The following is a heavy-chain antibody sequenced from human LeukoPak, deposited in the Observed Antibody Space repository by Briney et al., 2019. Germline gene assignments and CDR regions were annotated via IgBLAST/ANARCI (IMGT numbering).Heavy chain of an antibody. CDR3: ARGDLGDYRFDP. CDR1: GGTFSSYA. CDR2: IIPILGIA. Sequence: ASVTVSCKASGGTFSSYAISWVRQAPGKGLEWMGRIIPILGIANYAQKFQGRVTITADKSTSTAYMELSSLRSEDTAVYYCARGDLGDYRFDPWGQGTLVTVSS. V-gene: IGHV1-69*04. D-gene: IGHD4-17*01. J-gene: IGHJ5*02.